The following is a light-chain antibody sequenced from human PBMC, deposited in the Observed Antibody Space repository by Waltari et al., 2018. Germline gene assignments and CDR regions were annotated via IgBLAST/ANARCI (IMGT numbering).Light chain of an antibody. V-gene: IGKV3-20*01. CDR2: DAS. Sequence: DILFTPSPGTLSLSPGERATLSCRASQRISKYLAWYQQKPGQAPRLLIFDASSRATGIPDRFSGSGYGTDFSLTISRLEPEDYAVYYCQKYGSLPATFGRGTKVEIK. CDR3: QKYGSLPAT. J-gene: IGKJ1*01. CDR1: QRISKY.